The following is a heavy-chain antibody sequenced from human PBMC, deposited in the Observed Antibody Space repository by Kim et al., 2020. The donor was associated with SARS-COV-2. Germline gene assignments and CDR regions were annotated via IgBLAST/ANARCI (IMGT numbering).Heavy chain of an antibody. J-gene: IGHJ6*02. CDR2: ISYEGSKK. CDR3: ARYNYNDSSGYYRRTYDYYGIDA. CDR1: GFNFSSYA. Sequence: GGSLRLSCAASGFNFSSYAMHWVRQAPGKGLEWVAIISYEGSKKYYADSVKGRFTISRDNSKNTLYLQMNSLRAEDTAVYYCARYNYNDSSGYYRRTYDYYGIDAWGQGTPVTVSS. D-gene: IGHD3-22*01. V-gene: IGHV3-30*04.